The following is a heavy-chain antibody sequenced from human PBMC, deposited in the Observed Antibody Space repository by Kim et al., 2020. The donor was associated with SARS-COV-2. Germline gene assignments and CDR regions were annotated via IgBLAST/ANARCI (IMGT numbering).Heavy chain of an antibody. V-gene: IGHV1-18*01. D-gene: IGHD5-12*01. Sequence: ASVKVSCKASGYTFTSYGISWVRQAPGQGLEWMGWISAYNGNTNYAQKLQGRVTMTTDTSTSTAYMELRSLRSDDTAVYYCARAVASEAGLYYYYGMDVWGQGTTVTVSS. CDR2: ISAYNGNT. J-gene: IGHJ6*02. CDR1: GYTFTSYG. CDR3: ARAVASEAGLYYYYGMDV.